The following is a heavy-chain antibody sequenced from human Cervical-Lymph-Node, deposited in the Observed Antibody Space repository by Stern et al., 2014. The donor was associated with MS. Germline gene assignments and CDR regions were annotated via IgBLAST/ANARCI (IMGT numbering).Heavy chain of an antibody. Sequence: VQLVEPGAEVKKPGASVKVSCKASGYTFTDYYMQWVRQAPGQGLEWIVWIHANSGDTKYARKFQVRVTLTRDTSISTVYLDLSGLGYDDTAVYYCARGLATAVIADYWGQGTLVTVS. D-gene: IGHD2-21*01. V-gene: IGHV1-2*02. J-gene: IGHJ4*02. CDR3: ARGLATAVIADY. CDR1: GYTFTDYY. CDR2: IHANSGDT.